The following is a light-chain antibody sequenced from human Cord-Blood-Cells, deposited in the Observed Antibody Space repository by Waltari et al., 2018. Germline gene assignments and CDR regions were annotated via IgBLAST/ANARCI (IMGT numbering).Light chain of an antibody. V-gene: IGLV2-23*01. CDR3: CSYAGSSTYVV. CDR2: EGS. CDR1: SRDVGSYNL. Sequence: QSALTQPAHVSGSLGQSITIPCTGTSRDVGSYNLVSWYQQHPGKAPKLMIYEGSKPPSGVSNRFPGSKSGNTASLTISGLQAEDEADYYCCSYAGSSTYVVFGGGTKLTVL. J-gene: IGLJ2*01.